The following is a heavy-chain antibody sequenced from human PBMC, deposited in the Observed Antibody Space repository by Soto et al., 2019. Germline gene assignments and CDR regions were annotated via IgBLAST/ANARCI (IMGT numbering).Heavy chain of an antibody. CDR2: MNPGSGKT. CDR3: ATSYDSGFDP. Sequence: ASVKVSCKASGYTFINFDISWVRQAAGQGLEWLGWMNPGSGKTDYAQKFQGRVTMTTDTSTSTAYMELRSLRSDDTAVYYCATSYDSGFDPWGQGTLVTVSS. CDR1: GYTFINFD. J-gene: IGHJ5*02. D-gene: IGHD5-12*01. V-gene: IGHV1-18*01.